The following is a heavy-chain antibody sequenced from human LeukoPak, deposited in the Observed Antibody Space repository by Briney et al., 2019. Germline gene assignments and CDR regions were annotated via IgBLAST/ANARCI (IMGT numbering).Heavy chain of an antibody. J-gene: IGHJ6*03. D-gene: IGHD2-2*01. V-gene: IGHV4-59*01. CDR2: IYYSGST. CDR3: ARAPIVVVPAAMVPYYYYYMDV. Sequence: SETLSLTCTVSGGSISSYYWSWIRQPPGKGLEWIGYIYYSGSTNYNPSLKSRVTISVDTSKNQYSLKLSSVTAADTAVYYCARAPIVVVPAAMVPYYYYYMDVWGTGTTVTVSS. CDR1: GGSISSYY.